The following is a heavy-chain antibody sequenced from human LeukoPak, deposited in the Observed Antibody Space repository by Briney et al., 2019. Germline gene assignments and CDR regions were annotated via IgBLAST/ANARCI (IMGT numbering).Heavy chain of an antibody. V-gene: IGHV3-30*02. CDR3: AKEGGRYCGGDCYPGYAFDI. CDR1: GFTFSSYG. CDR2: IRYDGSNK. Sequence: PGGSLTLSCAASGFTFSSYGMHWVRQPPGKGLEWVAFIRYDGSNKYYADSVKGRFTIARDNYKNTLYLQMNSMRAETTAVYYCAKEGGRYCGGDCYPGYAFDIWGQGIMVTVSS. D-gene: IGHD2-21*02. J-gene: IGHJ3*02.